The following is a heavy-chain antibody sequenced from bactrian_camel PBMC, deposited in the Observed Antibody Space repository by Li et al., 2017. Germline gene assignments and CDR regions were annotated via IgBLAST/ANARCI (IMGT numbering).Heavy chain of an antibody. J-gene: IGHJ6*01. CDR3: ACSLSAEVAGSFEAIADFGY. CDR1: GFTFSSYD. V-gene: IGHV3S40*01. CDR2: ITESGGTL. D-gene: IGHD6*01. Sequence: VQLVESGGGLVQPGGSLRLSCAASGFTFSSYDMSWVRQAPGKGLEWVSGITESGGTLYLAESVKDRFTISRDNAKNTVYLQMNSLKPEDTAVYYCACSLSAEVAGSFEAIADFGYWGQGTQVTVS.